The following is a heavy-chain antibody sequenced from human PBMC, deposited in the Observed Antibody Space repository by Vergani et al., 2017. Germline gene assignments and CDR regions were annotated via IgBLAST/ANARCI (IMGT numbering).Heavy chain of an antibody. J-gene: IGHJ5*02. Sequence: QVQLQQWGAGLLKPSETLSLTCAVYGGSFSGYYWSWIRQPPGKGLEWIGEINHSGSTNYNPSLKSRVTISVDTSKNQFSLKLSSVTAADTAVYYCASELRTTRWLPVGWFDPWGQGTLVTVSS. CDR1: GGSFSGYY. D-gene: IGHD1-14*01. V-gene: IGHV4-34*01. CDR2: INHSGST. CDR3: ASELRTTRWLPVGWFDP.